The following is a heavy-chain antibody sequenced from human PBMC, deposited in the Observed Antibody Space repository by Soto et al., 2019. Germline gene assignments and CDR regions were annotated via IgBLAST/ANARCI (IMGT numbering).Heavy chain of an antibody. D-gene: IGHD2-15*01. CDR2: INPSGGST. J-gene: IGHJ5*02. Sequence: ASVKVSCKASGYTFTSYYMHWVRQAPGQGLDWMGIINPSGGSTSYAQKFQGRVTMTRDTSTSTVYMELSSLRSEDTAVYYCARVLLPCSGGSCYPAWFDPWGQGTLVTVSS. V-gene: IGHV1-46*01. CDR1: GYTFTSYY. CDR3: ARVLLPCSGGSCYPAWFDP.